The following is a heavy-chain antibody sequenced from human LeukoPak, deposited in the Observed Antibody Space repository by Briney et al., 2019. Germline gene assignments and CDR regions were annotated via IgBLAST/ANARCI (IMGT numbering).Heavy chain of an antibody. Sequence: HSGGSLRLSCAASGFTFSSYAMSWVRHAPGKGLVWVSRINTDGSSTSYADSVKGRFTISRDNAKNTLYLQMNSLRAEDTAVYYCAREWSDFWSARCWGQGTLVTVSS. CDR2: INTDGSST. CDR3: AREWSDFWSARC. V-gene: IGHV3-74*01. D-gene: IGHD3-3*01. CDR1: GFTFSSYA. J-gene: IGHJ4*02.